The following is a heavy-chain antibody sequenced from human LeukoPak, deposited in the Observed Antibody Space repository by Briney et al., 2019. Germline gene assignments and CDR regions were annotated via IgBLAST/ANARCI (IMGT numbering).Heavy chain of an antibody. J-gene: IGHJ4*02. V-gene: IGHV1-18*01. D-gene: IGHD6-13*01. CDR3: ARDSGAAGTRPFDY. Sequence: ASVKVSCKASGYTFTSYDINWVRQATGQGLEWMGWISAYNGNTNYAQKLQGRVTMTTDTSTSTAYMELRSLRSDDTAVYYCARDSGAAGTRPFDYWGQGTLVTVSS. CDR1: GYTFTSYD. CDR2: ISAYNGNT.